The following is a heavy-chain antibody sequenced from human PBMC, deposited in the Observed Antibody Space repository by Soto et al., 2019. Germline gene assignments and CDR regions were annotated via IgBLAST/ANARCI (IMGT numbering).Heavy chain of an antibody. CDR1: GDSVSSNSAA. V-gene: IGHV6-1*01. CDR3: ARDVISTSAAGPLGKINWFDP. D-gene: IGHD6-13*01. Sequence: PSQTLSLTCAISGDSVSSNSAAWNWIRQSPSRGLEWLGRTYYRSTRWYNDYAVSVKSRIAVTPDTSKNQFSLHLNSVTPEDTAVYYCARDVISTSAAGPLGKINWFDPWGQGTLVTVSS. CDR2: TYYRSTRWYN. J-gene: IGHJ5*02.